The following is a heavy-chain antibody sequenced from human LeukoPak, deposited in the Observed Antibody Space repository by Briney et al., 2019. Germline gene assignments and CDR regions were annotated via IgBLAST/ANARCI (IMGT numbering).Heavy chain of an antibody. D-gene: IGHD1-26*01. CDR1: GLPFSSSW. J-gene: IGHJ3*02. Sequence: GGSLRLSCEVSGLPFSSSWMHWVRQLPGRGLMWVSSMSDDGTVTTYADSVKGRFIISRDNAKNTLYLQMNSLRAEDTAVYYCAKDLSGSYFYRDVFDKWGQGTKVTVSS. V-gene: IGHV3-74*01. CDR3: AKDLSGSYFYRDVFDK. CDR2: MSDDGTVT.